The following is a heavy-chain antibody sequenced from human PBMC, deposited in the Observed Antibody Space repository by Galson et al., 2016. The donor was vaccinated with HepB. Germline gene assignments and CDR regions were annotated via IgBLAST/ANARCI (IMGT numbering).Heavy chain of an antibody. CDR2: IDPSDSYT. V-gene: IGHV5-10-1*01. CDR1: GYSFTSYW. CDR3: ARLPNNYYDSSGYRSDAFDI. Sequence: QSGAEVKKPGESLRISCKGSGYSFTSYWISWVRQMPGKGLEWMGRIDPSDSYTNYSPSFQGHVTISADKSIRTAYLQWRSLKASDTAMYYCARLPNNYYDSSGYRSDAFDIWGQGTMVTASS. D-gene: IGHD3-22*01. J-gene: IGHJ3*02.